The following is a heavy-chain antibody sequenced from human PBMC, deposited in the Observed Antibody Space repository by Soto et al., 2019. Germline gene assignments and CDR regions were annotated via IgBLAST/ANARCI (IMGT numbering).Heavy chain of an antibody. CDR2: IITIFGTA. CDR3: ARGGNYDILTGHDY. D-gene: IGHD3-9*01. Sequence: QVQLVQSGAEVKKPGSSVKVSCKASGGTFSSYAISWVRQAPGQGLEWMGGIITIFGTANYAQKFQGRVTIPADESTSPAYMELSSLRSEDTAVYYCARGGNYDILTGHDYWGQGTLVTVSS. CDR1: GGTFSSYA. J-gene: IGHJ4*02. V-gene: IGHV1-69*01.